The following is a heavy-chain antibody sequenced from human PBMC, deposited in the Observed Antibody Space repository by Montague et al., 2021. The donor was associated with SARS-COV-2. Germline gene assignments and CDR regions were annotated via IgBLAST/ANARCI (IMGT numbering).Heavy chain of an antibody. CDR2: INSDGSSP. CDR3: ARGEWLLSLFYYYYMDV. V-gene: IGHV3-74*01. Sequence: SLRLSCAASGFTFSSYWMHWVRQAPGKGLVWVSRINSDGSSPRYXDSVKGRFTISRDNAKNTLYLQMNSLRAEDTAVYYCARGEWLLSLFYYYYMDVWGKGTTVTVSS. D-gene: IGHD3-3*01. CDR1: GFTFSSYW. J-gene: IGHJ6*03.